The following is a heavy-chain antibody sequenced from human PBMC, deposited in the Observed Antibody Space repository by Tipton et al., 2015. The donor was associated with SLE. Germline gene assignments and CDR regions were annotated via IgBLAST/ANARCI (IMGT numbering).Heavy chain of an antibody. CDR2: FYYSGNT. Sequence: TLSLTCTVSGDSISSSSYYWGWIRQPPGKGLEWIGTFYYSGNTYFNPSLKSRVTISVDTSKNQFSLRLSSVTAADTAVYYCARGPPVASYYYHMNVWGKGTTVAVSS. CDR3: ARGPPVASYYYHMNV. J-gene: IGHJ6*03. CDR1: GDSISSSSYY. V-gene: IGHV4-39*07.